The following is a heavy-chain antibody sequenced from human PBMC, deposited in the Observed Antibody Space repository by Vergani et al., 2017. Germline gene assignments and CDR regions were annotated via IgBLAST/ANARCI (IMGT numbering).Heavy chain of an antibody. CDR2: IVVGSGNT. CDR3: AADIYGSGSYYNGSRPPFDP. Sequence: QMQLVQSGPEVKKPGTSVKVSCKASGFTFTSSAVQWVRQARGQRLEWIGWIVVGSGNTNYAQKFQERVTITRDMSTSTAYMELSSLRSEDTAVYYCAADIYGSGSYYNGSRPPFDPWGQGTLVTVSS. V-gene: IGHV1-58*01. J-gene: IGHJ5*02. CDR1: GFTFTSSA. D-gene: IGHD3-10*01.